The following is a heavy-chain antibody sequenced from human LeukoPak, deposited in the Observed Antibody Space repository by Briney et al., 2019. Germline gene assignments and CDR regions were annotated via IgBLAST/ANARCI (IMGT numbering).Heavy chain of an antibody. Sequence: PAGTLSLSCAASGFTFSDYYMSWIRQAPGKGLERVSYISSSSSYTNYADSVMGRFTISRDNAKNSLYLQMNRLRAEDTAVYYCARDGLNYYGDYDSWYFDLWGRGTLVTVSS. D-gene: IGHD4-17*01. V-gene: IGHV3-11*06. CDR1: GFTFSDYY. CDR3: ARDGLNYYGDYDSWYFDL. J-gene: IGHJ2*01. CDR2: ISSSSSYT.